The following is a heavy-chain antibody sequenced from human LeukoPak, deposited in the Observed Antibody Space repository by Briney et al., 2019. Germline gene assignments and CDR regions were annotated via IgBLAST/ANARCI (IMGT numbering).Heavy chain of an antibody. CDR2: IRYDGSNK. J-gene: IGHJ3*02. Sequence: GGSLRLSCAASGFTFSSYGMHWVRQAPGKGLEWVAFIRYDGSNKYYADSVKGRFTISRDNSKNTLYLQMNSLRAEDTAVYYCAKDSEQWLVLSAFDIWGHGTMVTVSS. CDR1: GFTFSSYG. V-gene: IGHV3-30*02. D-gene: IGHD6-19*01. CDR3: AKDSEQWLVLSAFDI.